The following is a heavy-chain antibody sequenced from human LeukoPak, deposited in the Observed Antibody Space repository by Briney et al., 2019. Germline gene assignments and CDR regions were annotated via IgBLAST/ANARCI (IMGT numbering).Heavy chain of an antibody. Sequence: PSETLSLTCTVSGGSISSGSYYWGWIRQPPGKGLEWSGSIYYSGSTYYNPSLKSRVTISVDTSKNQFSLKLSSVTAADTAVYYCARDRKWVERYFDYWGQGTLVTVSS. CDR1: GGSISSGSYY. CDR2: IYYSGST. D-gene: IGHD1-14*01. CDR3: ARDRKWVERYFDY. V-gene: IGHV4-39*07. J-gene: IGHJ4*02.